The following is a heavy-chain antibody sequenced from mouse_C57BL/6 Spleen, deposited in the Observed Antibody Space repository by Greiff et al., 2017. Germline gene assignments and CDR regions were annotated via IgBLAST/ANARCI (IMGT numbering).Heavy chain of an antibody. CDR2: ISYDGSN. CDR3: ARRGRSYPAWFAD. Sequence: ESGPGLVKPSQSLSLTCSVTGYSITSGYYWNWIRQFPGNKLEWMGYISYDGSNNYNPSLKNRISITRDTSKNQFFLKLNSVTTEDTATYYCARRGRSYPAWFADWGQGTLVTVSA. V-gene: IGHV3-6*01. CDR1: GYSITSGYY. D-gene: IGHD1-1*01. J-gene: IGHJ3*01.